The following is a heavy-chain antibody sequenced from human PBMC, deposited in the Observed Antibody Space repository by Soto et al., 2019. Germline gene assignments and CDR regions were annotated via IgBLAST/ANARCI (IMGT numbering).Heavy chain of an antibody. Sequence: GGSLRLSCAASGFTFSSYGMHWVRQAPGKGLEWVAVISYDGSNKYYADSVKGRFTISRDNSKNTLYLQMNSLRAEDTAVYYCAKDRDIVVVPAAITADYWGQGTLVTVSS. V-gene: IGHV3-30*18. CDR3: AKDRDIVVVPAAITADY. CDR2: ISYDGSNK. J-gene: IGHJ4*02. CDR1: GFTFSSYG. D-gene: IGHD2-2*02.